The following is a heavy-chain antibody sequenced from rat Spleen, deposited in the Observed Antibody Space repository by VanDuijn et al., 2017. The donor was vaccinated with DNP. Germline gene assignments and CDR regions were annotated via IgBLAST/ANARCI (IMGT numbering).Heavy chain of an antibody. Sequence: EVQLQESGPGLVKPSQSLSLTCSVTAYSITSNYWGWIRKFPGNKMEWMGYISYSGSTGYNSSLKSRISITRDTSKNQFFLQLNSVTTEDTATYYCTRWSRYFDYWGQGVMVTVSS. V-gene: IGHV3-1*01. CDR1: AYSITSNY. CDR2: ISYSGST. CDR3: TRWSRYFDY. J-gene: IGHJ2*01.